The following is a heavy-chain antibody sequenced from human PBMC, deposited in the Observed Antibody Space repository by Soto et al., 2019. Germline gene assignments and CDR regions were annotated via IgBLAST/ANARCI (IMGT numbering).Heavy chain of an antibody. CDR2: ISYDGNNK. D-gene: IGHD6-13*01. CDR3: ASTERYSSSFSPFDY. J-gene: IGHJ4*02. CDR1: GFTFESYG. Sequence: GGSLRVSCAASGFTFESYGMHWVRQAPGKGLEWVAVISYDGNNKYYADSVKGRFTISRDIPKNTLYLQLNSLRSEDTAVYYCASTERYSSSFSPFDYWGQGTLVTVSS. V-gene: IGHV3-30*03.